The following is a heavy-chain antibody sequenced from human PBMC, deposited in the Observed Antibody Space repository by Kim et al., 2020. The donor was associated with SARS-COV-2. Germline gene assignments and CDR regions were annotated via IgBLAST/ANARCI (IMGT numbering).Heavy chain of an antibody. CDR3: ARQGGGRDNFEAFDI. V-gene: IGHV4-39*01. D-gene: IGHD1-1*01. J-gene: IGHJ3*02. Sequence: SETLSLTCTVSVGSVSSGGYYWGWMRQSPGKGLEWIGSFDVGGSTHFDPSLRNRVTISVDTSKTQFSMKLSSVTAADTAVYYCARQGGGRDNFEAFDIWGQGTTVTVSS. CDR1: VGSVSSGGYY. CDR2: FDVGGST.